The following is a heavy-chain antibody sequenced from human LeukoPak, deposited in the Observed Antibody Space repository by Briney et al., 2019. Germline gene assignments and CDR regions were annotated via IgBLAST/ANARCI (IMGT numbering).Heavy chain of an antibody. CDR1: GGSISSSSYY. CDR2: IYYSGST. D-gene: IGHD2-2*02. V-gene: IGHV4-39*07. CDR3: AKDQADEDMEVVPAAISRERYWYFDL. Sequence: SETLSLTCTVSGGSISSSSYYWGWIRQPPGKGLEWIGSIYYSGSTYYNPSLKSRVTISVDTSKNQFSLKLSSVTAADTAVYYCAKDQADEDMEVVPAAISRERYWYFDLWGRGTLVTVSS. J-gene: IGHJ2*01.